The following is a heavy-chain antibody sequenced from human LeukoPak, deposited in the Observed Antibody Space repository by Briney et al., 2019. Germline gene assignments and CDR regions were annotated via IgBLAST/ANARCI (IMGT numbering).Heavy chain of an antibody. J-gene: IGHJ4*02. CDR3: AKEVRDGYNKR. CDR1: GFTVSSNY. D-gene: IGHD5-24*01. V-gene: IGHV3-66*01. CDR2: IYSGAST. Sequence: GGSLRLSCAASGFTVSSNYMSWVRQAPGKGLEWVSVIYSGASTYYADSVKGRFTISRDNSKNTLYLQMNSLRAEDTAVYYCAKEVRDGYNKRWGQGTLVTVSS.